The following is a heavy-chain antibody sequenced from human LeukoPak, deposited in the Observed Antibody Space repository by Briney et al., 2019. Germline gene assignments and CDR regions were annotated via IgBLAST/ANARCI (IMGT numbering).Heavy chain of an antibody. V-gene: IGHV3-48*03. CDR2: ISSSGSTI. J-gene: IGHJ6*03. Sequence: GGSLRLSCAGSGFTFSSYEMNWVRQAPGKGLEWVSYISSSGSTIYYADSVKGRFTISIDNTKNSLYLQMNSLRAEDTAVYYCARVKAYYYYMDVWGKGTTVTVSS. CDR1: GFTFSSYE. CDR3: ARVKAYYYYMDV.